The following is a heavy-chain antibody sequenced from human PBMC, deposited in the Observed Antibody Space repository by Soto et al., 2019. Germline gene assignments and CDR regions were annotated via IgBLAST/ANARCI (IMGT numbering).Heavy chain of an antibody. V-gene: IGHV5-51*01. D-gene: IGHD4-17*01. CDR1: GYNFATYW. CDR3: ARHGFYGDYASNYFDP. J-gene: IGHJ5*02. CDR2: IYPGNSDA. Sequence: GESLKISCQASGYNFATYWIAWVRQMPGKGLEYMGIIYPGNSDARYSPSFQGQVTFSADKSISTAYLHWSSLKASDTAMYYCARHGFYGDYASNYFDPWGQGTLVTVSS.